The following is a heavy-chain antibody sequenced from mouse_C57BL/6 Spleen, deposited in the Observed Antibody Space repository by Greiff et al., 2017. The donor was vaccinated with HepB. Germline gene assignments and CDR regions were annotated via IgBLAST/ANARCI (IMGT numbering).Heavy chain of an antibody. Sequence: QVQLQQSGPELVKPGASVKISCKASGYAFSSSWMNWVKQRPGKGLEWIGRIYPGDGDTNYNGKFKGKATMTEDKSSSTAYMQLSSLTAEDSAVYFCARSIDYYGSKGYFDVWGTGTTVTVSS. CDR1: GYAFSSSW. V-gene: IGHV1-82*01. CDR3: ARSIDYYGSKGYFDV. D-gene: IGHD1-1*01. J-gene: IGHJ1*03. CDR2: IYPGDGDT.